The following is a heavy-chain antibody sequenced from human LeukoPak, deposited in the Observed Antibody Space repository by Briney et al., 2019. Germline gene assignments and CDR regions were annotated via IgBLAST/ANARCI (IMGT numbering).Heavy chain of an antibody. CDR3: ARDSAATGTWWFDP. V-gene: IGHV3-23*01. CDR2: ISGSGGST. J-gene: IGHJ5*02. Sequence: GGSLRLSCAASGFTFSSYAMSWVRQAPGKWLEWVSAISGSGGSTYYADSVKGRFTISRDNAKNSLYLQMNSLRPEDTAVYYCARDSAATGTWWFDPWGPGTLVTVSS. D-gene: IGHD6-13*01. CDR1: GFTFSSYA.